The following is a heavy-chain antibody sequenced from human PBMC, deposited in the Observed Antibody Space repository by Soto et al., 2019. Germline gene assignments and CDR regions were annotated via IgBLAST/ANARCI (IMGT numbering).Heavy chain of an antibody. D-gene: IGHD3-16*02. J-gene: IGHJ4*02. CDR2: MNPNSGNT. CDR1: GYTFTSYD. V-gene: IGHV1-8*01. CDR3: ARGLGGRVIAYYFDY. Sequence: QVQLVQSGAEVKKPGASVKVSCKASGYTFTSYDINWVRQATGQGLEWMGWMNPNSGNTGYAQKFKGRGTITRNTAISTAYMALSSLRSEDTAVYYCARGLGGRVIAYYFDYWGQGTLVTVSS.